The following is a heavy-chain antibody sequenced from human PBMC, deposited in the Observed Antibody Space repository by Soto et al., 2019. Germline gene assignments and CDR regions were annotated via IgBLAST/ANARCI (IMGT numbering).Heavy chain of an antibody. J-gene: IGHJ6*02. V-gene: IGHV4-39*01. CDR3: AAGDYYYGMDV. Sequence: PSETLSLTCTVSGGSISSSSYYWGWIRQPPGKGLEWIGSIYYSGSTYYNPSLKSRVTISVDTSKNQFSLKLSSVTAADTAVYIAAAGDYYYGMDVWGQGTTVTVSS. CDR1: GGSISSSSYY. CDR2: IYYSGST. D-gene: IGHD6-13*01.